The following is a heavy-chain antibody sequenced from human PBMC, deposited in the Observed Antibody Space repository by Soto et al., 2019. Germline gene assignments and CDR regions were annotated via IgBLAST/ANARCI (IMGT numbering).Heavy chain of an antibody. J-gene: IGHJ5*02. CDR3: ARSRVVPAASGWFDP. CDR2: INTDGSNK. D-gene: IGHD2-2*01. V-gene: IGHV3-33*08. Sequence: PGGSLRLSCAASGLTFNRYWMHWVRHAPGKGLVWVSHINTDGSNKYYADSVKGRFTISRDNSKNTLYLQMNSLRAEDTAVYYCARSRVVPAASGWFDPWGQGTLVTVSS. CDR1: GLTFNRYW.